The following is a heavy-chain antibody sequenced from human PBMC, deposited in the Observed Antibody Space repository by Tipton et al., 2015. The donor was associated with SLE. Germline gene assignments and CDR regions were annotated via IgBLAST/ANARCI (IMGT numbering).Heavy chain of an antibody. Sequence: TLSLTCAVYGGSFSSYYWGWIRQPPGKGLEWIGSIYYSGSTYYNPSLKSRVTISVDTSKNQFSLKLSSVTAADTAVYYCARSSGLDYWGQGTLVTVSS. D-gene: IGHD6-19*01. CDR2: IYYSGST. CDR1: GGSFSSYY. CDR3: ARSSGLDY. V-gene: IGHV4-34*01. J-gene: IGHJ4*02.